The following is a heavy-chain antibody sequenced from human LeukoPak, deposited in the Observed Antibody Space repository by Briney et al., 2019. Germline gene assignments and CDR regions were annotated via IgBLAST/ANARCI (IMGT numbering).Heavy chain of an antibody. J-gene: IGHJ4*02. Sequence: SETLSLTCTVSGGSISSSSYYWGWIRQPPGKGLEWIGSIYYSGSTYYNPSLKSRVTISVDTSKNQFSLKLSSVTAADTAVYYCAREREDIVATVLDYWGQGTLVTVSS. CDR1: GGSISSSSYY. D-gene: IGHD5-12*01. CDR3: AREREDIVATVLDY. CDR2: IYYSGST. V-gene: IGHV4-39*07.